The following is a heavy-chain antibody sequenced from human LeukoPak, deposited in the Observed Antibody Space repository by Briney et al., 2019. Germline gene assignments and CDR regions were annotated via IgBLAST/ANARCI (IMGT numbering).Heavy chain of an antibody. J-gene: IGHJ3*02. CDR1: GFTFSSYG. V-gene: IGHV3-30*02. Sequence: QPGGSLRLSCAASGFTFSSYGMHWVRQAPGKGLEWVAFIRYDGSNKYYADSVKGRFTISRDNSKNTLYLQMNSLRAEDTAVYYCARAGSDYGDERRDGAFDIWGQGTMVTVSS. CDR3: ARAGSDYGDERRDGAFDI. D-gene: IGHD4-17*01. CDR2: IRYDGSNK.